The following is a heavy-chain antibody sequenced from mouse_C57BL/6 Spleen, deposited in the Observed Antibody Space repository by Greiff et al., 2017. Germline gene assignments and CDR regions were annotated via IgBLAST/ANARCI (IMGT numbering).Heavy chain of an antibody. J-gene: IGHJ2*01. CDR1: GYTFTDYE. CDR2: IDPETGGT. CDR3: TREGIDAWFDY. V-gene: IGHV1-15*01. Sequence: QVQLQQSGAELVRPGASVTLSCKASGYTFTDYEMHWVKQTPVHGLEWIGAIDPETGGTAYNQKFKGKAILTADKSSSTAYMELRSLTSEDSAVYYCTREGIDAWFDYWGQGTTLTVSS.